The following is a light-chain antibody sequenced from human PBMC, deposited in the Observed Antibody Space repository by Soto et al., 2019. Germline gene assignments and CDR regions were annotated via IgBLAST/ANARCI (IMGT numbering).Light chain of an antibody. CDR1: QSVSNNY. V-gene: IGKV3-20*01. CDR3: QQYGSSPLT. Sequence: EFVLTQSPGTLSLSPGERATLSCRASQSVSNNYLAWYQQKPGQDPRLLIYGASNRATGIPDRFSGSASGTDFTLTIIRLEPEDFAVYYCQQYGSSPLTFGGGTKVDTK. CDR2: GAS. J-gene: IGKJ4*01.